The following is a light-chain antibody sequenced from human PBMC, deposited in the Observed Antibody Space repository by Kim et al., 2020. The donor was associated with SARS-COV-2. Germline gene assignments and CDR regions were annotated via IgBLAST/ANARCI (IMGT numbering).Light chain of an antibody. Sequence: VSPGQTASITCSGDKVGNKYACWYQQKPGQSPVLVIYQDSKRPSGIPERFSGSNSGNTATLTISGTQAMDEADYYCQAWDSSTAVFGGGTKVTVL. J-gene: IGLJ3*02. V-gene: IGLV3-1*01. CDR3: QAWDSSTAV. CDR1: KVGNKY. CDR2: QDS.